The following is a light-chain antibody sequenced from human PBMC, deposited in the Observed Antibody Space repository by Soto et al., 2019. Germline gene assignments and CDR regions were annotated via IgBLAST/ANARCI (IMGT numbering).Light chain of an antibody. CDR3: QQLNSYPWT. J-gene: IGKJ1*01. CDR1: QGISSY. Sequence: IPLTQSPSSLSASVGDRVTITCRASQGISSYLAWHQQKPGKAPKLLIYAASTLQSGVPSRFSGSGSGTDFTLTISSLQPEDFATYSCQQLNSYPWTFGQGTKVEIK. V-gene: IGKV1-9*01. CDR2: AAS.